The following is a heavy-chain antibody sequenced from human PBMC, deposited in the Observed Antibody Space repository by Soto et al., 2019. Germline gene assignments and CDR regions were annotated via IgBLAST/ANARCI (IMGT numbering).Heavy chain of an antibody. CDR2: ISGSGGST. CDR3: AKEGRGHIVVVTAIDDAFDI. Sequence: EVQLLESGGGLVQPGGSLRLSCAASGFTFSSYAMSWVRQAPGKGLEWVSAISGSGGSTYYADSVKGRFTISRDNSKNTLSLQMNSLRAEDTAVYYCAKEGRGHIVVVTAIDDAFDIWGQGTMVTVSS. V-gene: IGHV3-23*01. J-gene: IGHJ3*02. CDR1: GFTFSSYA. D-gene: IGHD2-21*02.